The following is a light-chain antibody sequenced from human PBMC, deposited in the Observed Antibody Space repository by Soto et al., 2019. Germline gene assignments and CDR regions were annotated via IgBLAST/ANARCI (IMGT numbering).Light chain of an antibody. J-gene: IGKJ5*01. CDR3: MQGTHWPIT. CDR2: KVS. V-gene: IGKV2-30*02. CDR1: QSLVHSDGIAY. Sequence: DVDLTQSPFTLSLTPGERAPLSCRASQSLVHSDGIAYFSWFQQRPGRSPRRLIYKVSNRDSGVPARFSGSGSGTDFALKISRVEAEDVGVYYCMQGTHWPITFGQGRLLEIK.